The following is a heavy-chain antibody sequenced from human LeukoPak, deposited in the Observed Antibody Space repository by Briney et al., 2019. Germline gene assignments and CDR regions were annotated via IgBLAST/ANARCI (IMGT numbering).Heavy chain of an antibody. CDR2: INWKGGST. D-gene: IGHD3-3*01. J-gene: IGHJ4*02. Sequence: GGSLRLSCAASGFTFDDYGMTWVRQVPGKGLEWVSGINWKGGSTVYADSVKGRFTISRENAKNSLYLQMNSLRAEDTAFYYCARDEGSGYSFFDYWGQGSLVTVSS. V-gene: IGHV3-20*04. CDR3: ARDEGSGYSFFDY. CDR1: GFTFDDYG.